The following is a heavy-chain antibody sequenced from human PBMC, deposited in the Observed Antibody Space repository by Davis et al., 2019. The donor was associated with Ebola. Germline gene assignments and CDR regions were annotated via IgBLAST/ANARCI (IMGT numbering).Heavy chain of an antibody. CDR2: ISYDGSNK. J-gene: IGHJ6*04. Sequence: GGSLRLSCAASGFTFSTYGMHWVRQAPGKGLEWVAVISYDGSNKYYADSVKGRFTISRHNSKNTLYLQMNSLRAEDTAVYYCAKTNNRWLQLDYYYGMDVWGKGTTVTVSS. V-gene: IGHV3-30*18. D-gene: IGHD5-24*01. CDR3: AKTNNRWLQLDYYYGMDV. CDR1: GFTFSTYG.